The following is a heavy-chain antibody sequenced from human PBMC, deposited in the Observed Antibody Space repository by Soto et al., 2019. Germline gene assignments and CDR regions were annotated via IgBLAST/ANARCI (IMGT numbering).Heavy chain of an antibody. CDR2: ISGYNGDT. J-gene: IGHJ4*02. V-gene: IGHV1-18*04. Sequence: ASVPVSCKASGYTFTSYGISWVRQAPGQGLEWMGWISGYNGDTNYAQKLQGRVTMTTDTSTNTAYMELRSLRSDDTAVYYCARAPQTVAGAGIWYWGQGTMVTVSS. CDR1: GYTFTSYG. CDR3: ARAPQTVAGAGIWY. D-gene: IGHD6-13*01.